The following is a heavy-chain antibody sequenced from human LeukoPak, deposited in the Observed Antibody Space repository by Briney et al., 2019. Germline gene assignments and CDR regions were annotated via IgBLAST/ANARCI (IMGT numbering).Heavy chain of an antibody. V-gene: IGHV4-38-2*01. CDR3: ARHSIVVVTAGYFDP. CDR2: IYHSGST. Sequence: SETLSLTCAVSGYSISSGYYWGWIRQPPGKGLEWTGRIYHSGSTYYNPSLKSRVTISVDTSKNQFSLKLSSVTAADTAVYYCARHSIVVVTAGYFDPWGRGTLVTVSS. J-gene: IGHJ2*01. D-gene: IGHD2-21*02. CDR1: GYSISSGYY.